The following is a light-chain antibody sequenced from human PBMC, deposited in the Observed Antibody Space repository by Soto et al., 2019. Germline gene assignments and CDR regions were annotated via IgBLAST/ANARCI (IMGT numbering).Light chain of an antibody. CDR2: GAS. CDR1: QSVSTNF. V-gene: IGKV3D-20*02. Sequence: EIVFTQSPGTLSLSPGERATLSCRASQSVSTNFLAWYQEKNGQAPRILIYGASSRDTGIPDRFRGSGSGTDFTLTISRLEPEDFSVYYCQQRSNWPQTFGQGTRLEIK. J-gene: IGKJ5*01. CDR3: QQRSNWPQT.